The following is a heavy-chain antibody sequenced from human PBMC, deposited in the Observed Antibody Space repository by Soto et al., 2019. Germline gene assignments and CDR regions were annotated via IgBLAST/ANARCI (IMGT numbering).Heavy chain of an antibody. CDR2: ISWDGGST. CDR3: AKDLFNRYDSSGYCFDY. CDR1: GFTFDDYT. V-gene: IGHV3-43*01. Sequence: EVQLVESGGVVVQPGGSLRLSCAASGFTFDDYTMHWVRQAPGKGLEWVSLISWDGGSTYYADSVKGRFTISRDNSKNSLYLQMNSLRIEDTVLYYCAKDLFNRYDSSGYCFDYWGQGTLVTVSS. D-gene: IGHD3-22*01. J-gene: IGHJ4*02.